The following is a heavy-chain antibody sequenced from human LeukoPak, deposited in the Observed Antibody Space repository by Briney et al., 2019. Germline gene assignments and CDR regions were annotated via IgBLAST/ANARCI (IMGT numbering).Heavy chain of an antibody. V-gene: IGHV3-30*18. CDR1: GFTFSSYG. D-gene: IGHD4-17*01. CDR3: AKDHGGLYGATLPDY. J-gene: IGHJ4*02. Sequence: PGRSLRLSCAASGFTFSSYGMHWVRQAPGKGLEWVAVISYDGSNKYYADSVKGRFTIFRDNSKSTLYLQMNSLRAEDTAVYYCAKDHGGLYGATLPDYWGQGTLVTVSS. CDR2: ISYDGSNK.